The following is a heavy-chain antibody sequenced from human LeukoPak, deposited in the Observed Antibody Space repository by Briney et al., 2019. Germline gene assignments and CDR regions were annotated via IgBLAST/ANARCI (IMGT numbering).Heavy chain of an antibody. CDR2: INPSGST. J-gene: IGHJ6*03. Sequence: SETLYLTCAVYGGSFSGYHWTWIRQSPGKGLEWIGDINPSGSTYYNPSLMSRLTISVDTSKNQFSLKLRSVTAADTAVYYCARGRHDITMIVVVMTSVSYYLDVWGKGTMVTVS. D-gene: IGHD3-22*01. CDR3: ARGRHDITMIVVVMTSVSYYLDV. V-gene: IGHV4-34*01. CDR1: GGSFSGYH.